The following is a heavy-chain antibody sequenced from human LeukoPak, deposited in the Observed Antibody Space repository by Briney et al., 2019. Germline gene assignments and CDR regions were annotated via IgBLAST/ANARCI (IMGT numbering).Heavy chain of an antibody. CDR3: ARRLGRKFGERFYYYHYMDV. CDR2: IYYSGST. CDR1: GGSISGYY. D-gene: IGHD3-10*01. J-gene: IGHJ6*03. Sequence: SETLSLTCTVSGGSISGYYWSWIRQPPGKGLEWIGYIYYSGSTNFNPSLNGRVSISRDTTKNLFSLRLRSVTAADTAVYYCARRLGRKFGERFYYYHYMDVWGKGTTVTISS. V-gene: IGHV4-59*01.